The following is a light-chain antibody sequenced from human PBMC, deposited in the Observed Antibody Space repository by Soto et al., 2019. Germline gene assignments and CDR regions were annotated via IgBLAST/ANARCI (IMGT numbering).Light chain of an antibody. V-gene: IGKV3D-15*01. Sequence: MMTQFPDTVSVTAGETVTLSCGASQSVRTNLAWYQQRPGQAPRLLIHYASTRASDIPARFSGSRSGTNGTIAISSLQSEDFPVYYCQQYADWPETFGQGTKVDIK. CDR3: QQYADWPET. CDR2: YAS. J-gene: IGKJ1*01. CDR1: QSVRTN.